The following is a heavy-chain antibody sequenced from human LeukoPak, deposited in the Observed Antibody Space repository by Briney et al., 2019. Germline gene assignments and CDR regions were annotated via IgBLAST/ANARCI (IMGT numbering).Heavy chain of an antibody. V-gene: IGHV4-59*01. CDR3: ARIGYCTNGVCSDYFDY. Sequence: SETLSLTCTVSGGSISSYYWSWIRQPPGKGLEWIGYIYYSGSTNYNPSLKSRVTISVDTSKNQFSLKLSSVTAADTAVYYCARIGYCTNGVCSDYFDYWGRGTLVTVSS. D-gene: IGHD2-8*01. J-gene: IGHJ4*02. CDR2: IYYSGST. CDR1: GGSISSYY.